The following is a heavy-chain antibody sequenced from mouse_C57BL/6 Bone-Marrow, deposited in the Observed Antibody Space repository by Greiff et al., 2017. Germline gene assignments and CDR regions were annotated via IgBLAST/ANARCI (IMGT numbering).Heavy chain of an antibody. CDR3: ARSAITTVVVDY. CDR1: GYTFTSYG. J-gene: IGHJ2*01. Sequence: QVQLQQSGAELARPGASVKLSCKASGYTFTSYGISWVKQRTGQGLEWIGEIYPRSGNTYYNEKFKGKATLTADTSSNTAYMQLSSLTTEDSAIYYCARSAITTVVVDYWGQGTTLTVSS. D-gene: IGHD1-1*01. CDR2: IYPRSGNT. V-gene: IGHV1-81*01.